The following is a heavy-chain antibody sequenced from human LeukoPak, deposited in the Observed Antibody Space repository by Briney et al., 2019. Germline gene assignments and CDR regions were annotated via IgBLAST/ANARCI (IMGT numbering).Heavy chain of an antibody. V-gene: IGHV4-34*01. D-gene: IGHD3-9*01. J-gene: IGHJ3*02. Sequence: SETLSPTCAVYGGSFSGYYWSWIRQPPGKGLEWIGEINHSGSTNYNPSLKSRVTISVDTSKNQFSLKLSSVTAADTAVYYCATAGPYYDILTGYSTTRGAFDIWGQGTMVTVSS. CDR2: INHSGST. CDR1: GGSFSGYY. CDR3: ATAGPYYDILTGYSTTRGAFDI.